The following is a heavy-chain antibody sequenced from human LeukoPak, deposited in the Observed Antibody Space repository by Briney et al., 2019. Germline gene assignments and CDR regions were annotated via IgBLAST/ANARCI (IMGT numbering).Heavy chain of an antibody. CDR3: ARDFCSTTSCLDS. Sequence: GGSLRLSCAASGFTFSSYSMNWVRQAPGKGLEWVSHISMSSTTIYYADSVKGRFTISRDNAKNSLSLQMNSLRDEDTAVYYCARDFCSTTSCLDSWGQGALVTVSS. J-gene: IGHJ4*02. CDR1: GFTFSSYS. CDR2: ISMSSTTI. V-gene: IGHV3-48*02. D-gene: IGHD2-2*01.